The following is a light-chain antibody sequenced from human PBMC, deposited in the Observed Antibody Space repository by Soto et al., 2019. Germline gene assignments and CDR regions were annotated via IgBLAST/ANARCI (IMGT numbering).Light chain of an antibody. V-gene: IGKV1-39*01. Sequence: DFQMTQSPSSLSAFVGDTVTITCRASQDIGTFLNWYQQKPGKAPKLLIYAASDLLSGVSSRFSGSGSGTDFTLTISSLQPEDFATYYCQQSYSTPQITFGPGTKVDMK. CDR3: QQSYSTPQIT. CDR2: AAS. J-gene: IGKJ3*01. CDR1: QDIGTF.